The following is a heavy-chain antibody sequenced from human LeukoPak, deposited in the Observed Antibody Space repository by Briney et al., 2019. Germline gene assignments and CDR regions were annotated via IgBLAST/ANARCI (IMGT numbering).Heavy chain of an antibody. Sequence: SETLSLTCTVSGGSISSSSYYWGWIRQPPGKGLEWFGSIYYSGSTYYNPSLKSRVTISVDTSKNQFSLKLSSVTAADTAVYYCARHEGGGSGSYYYYMDVWGKGTTVTVSS. CDR1: GGSISSSSYY. J-gene: IGHJ6*03. CDR3: ARHEGGGSGSYYYYMDV. CDR2: IYYSGST. V-gene: IGHV4-39*01. D-gene: IGHD3-10*01.